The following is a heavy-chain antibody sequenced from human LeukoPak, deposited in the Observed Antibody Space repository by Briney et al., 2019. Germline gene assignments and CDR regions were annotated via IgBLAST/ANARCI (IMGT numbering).Heavy chain of an antibody. Sequence: GESLKISCKGSGYSFTSYWIGWVGQMPGKGLEWMGIIYPGDSDTRYSPSFQGQVTISADKSISTAYLQWSSLKASDTAMYYCARQVGNYYDSSGYYYGRSYYYYMDVWGKGTTVTVSS. D-gene: IGHD3-22*01. J-gene: IGHJ6*03. CDR1: GYSFTSYW. V-gene: IGHV5-51*01. CDR3: ARQVGNYYDSSGYYYGRSYYYYMDV. CDR2: IYPGDSDT.